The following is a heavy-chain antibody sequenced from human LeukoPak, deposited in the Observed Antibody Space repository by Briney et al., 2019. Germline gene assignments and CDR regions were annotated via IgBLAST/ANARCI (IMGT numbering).Heavy chain of an antibody. Sequence: QPGGSLRLSCAASGFTFSSYAMSWVRQAPGKGLEWVSVIGGSGGSTYYADSVKGRFTISRDNSKNILYLHMNSLRAEDTAVYYCAKSSDGGSDRSYYFDYWGQGTLVTVSS. V-gene: IGHV3-23*01. D-gene: IGHD1-26*01. CDR1: GFTFSSYA. J-gene: IGHJ4*02. CDR3: AKSSDGGSDRSYYFDY. CDR2: IGGSGGST.